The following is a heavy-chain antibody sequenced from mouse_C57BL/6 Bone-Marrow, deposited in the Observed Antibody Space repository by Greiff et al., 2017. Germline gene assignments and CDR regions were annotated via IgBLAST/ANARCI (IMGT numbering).Heavy chain of an antibody. D-gene: IGHD1-1*01. CDR3: TKGLTTFDY. CDR1: GFNIKDDY. Sequence: VQLQQSGAELVRPGASVKLSCTASGFNIKDDYMHWVKQRPEQGLEWIGWIDPENGDTEYASTLQGKDTITADKSYHTAYLQLSSLTSEDTAVYYCTKGLTTFDYWGQGTTLTVSS. J-gene: IGHJ2*01. V-gene: IGHV14-4*01. CDR2: IDPENGDT.